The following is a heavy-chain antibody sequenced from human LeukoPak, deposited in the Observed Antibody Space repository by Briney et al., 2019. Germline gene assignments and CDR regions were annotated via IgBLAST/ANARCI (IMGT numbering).Heavy chain of an antibody. J-gene: IGHJ4*02. V-gene: IGHV4-59*08. Sequence: SETLSLTCTVSGGSISSYYWSWIRQPPGKGLEWIGYIYYSGSTNYNPSLKSRVTISVDTSKNQFSLKLSSVTAADTAVYYCARHAGDISGGGWVIDYWGQGTLVTVSS. D-gene: IGHD2-15*01. CDR1: GGSISSYY. CDR3: ARHAGDISGGGWVIDY. CDR2: IYYSGST.